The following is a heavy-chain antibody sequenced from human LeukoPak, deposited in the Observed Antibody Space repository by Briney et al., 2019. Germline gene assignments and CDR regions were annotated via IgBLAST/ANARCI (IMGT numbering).Heavy chain of an antibody. V-gene: IGHV3-30*04. J-gene: IGHJ5*02. D-gene: IGHD3-16*01. CDR1: GFTFSSYA. CDR2: ISYDGSNK. Sequence: GGSLRLSCAASGFTFSSYAMHWVRQAPGKGLEWVAVISYDGSNKYYADSVKGRFTISRDNSKNTLYLQMNSLRAEDTAVYYCVRDYDYVWGTNNWFDPWGQGTLVTVSS. CDR3: VRDYDYVWGTNNWFDP.